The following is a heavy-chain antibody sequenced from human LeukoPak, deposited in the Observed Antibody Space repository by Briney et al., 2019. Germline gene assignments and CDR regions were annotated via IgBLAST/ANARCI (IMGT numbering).Heavy chain of an antibody. V-gene: IGHV3-30*02. D-gene: IGHD1-1*01. CDR2: IRYDGSNK. CDR3: AKELNWKISPFDI. Sequence: GGSLRLSCAASGFTFSSYGMHWVRQAPGKGLEWVAFIRYDGSNKYYADSVKGRFTISRDNSKNTLYLQMNSLRAEDTAVYYCAKELNWKISPFDIWGQGTMVTVSS. CDR1: GFTFSSYG. J-gene: IGHJ3*02.